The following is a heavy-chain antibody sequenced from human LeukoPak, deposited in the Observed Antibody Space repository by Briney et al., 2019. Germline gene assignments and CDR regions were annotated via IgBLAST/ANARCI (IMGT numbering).Heavy chain of an antibody. D-gene: IGHD5-18*01. CDR3: ARVDTAMVIDY. CDR2: IYSGGST. CDR1: GFTVSSNY. J-gene: IGHJ4*02. V-gene: IGHV3-53*01. Sequence: GGSLRLSCASSGFTVSSNYMSWVRQAPGKGLEWVSVIYSGGSTYYADSVKGRFTISRDNSKNTLFLQMNSLRAEDTAVYYCARVDTAMVIDYWGQGTLVTVSS.